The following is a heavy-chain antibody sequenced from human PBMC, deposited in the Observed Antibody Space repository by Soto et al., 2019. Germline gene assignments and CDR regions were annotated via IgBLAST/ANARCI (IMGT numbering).Heavy chain of an antibody. CDR2: ISSSSRNT. CDR1: GFTFRDYG. V-gene: IGHV3-48*02. Sequence: GGSLRLSCAASGFTFRDYGMNWVRQAPGRGLEWVAYISSSSRNTYNADSVKGRFTISRDNARNSLYLQMNSLRDEDMAVYYCARAALYSYDYWGQGTPVTVSS. CDR3: ARAALYSYDY. J-gene: IGHJ4*02. D-gene: IGHD5-18*01.